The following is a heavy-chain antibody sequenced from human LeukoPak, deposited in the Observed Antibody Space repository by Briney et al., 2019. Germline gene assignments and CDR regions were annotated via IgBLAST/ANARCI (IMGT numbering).Heavy chain of an antibody. Sequence: GGSLRLSCTASGFTFSTYWMSWVRQAPGKGLEWVANIKQDGSEKYYLDSVKGRFTISRDNAKNSLYLQMNSLRAEDTAVYFCTREAAAGIDYWGQGTLVTVSS. V-gene: IGHV3-7*01. J-gene: IGHJ4*02. D-gene: IGHD6-13*01. CDR3: TREAAAGIDY. CDR1: GFTFSTYW. CDR2: IKQDGSEK.